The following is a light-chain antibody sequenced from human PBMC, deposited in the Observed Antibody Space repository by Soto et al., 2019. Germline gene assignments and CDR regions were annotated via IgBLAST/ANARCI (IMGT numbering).Light chain of an antibody. CDR2: GAS. V-gene: IGKV3-20*01. CDR3: QQYGSSPPLT. Sequence: EFVLTQAPATLSLSPGVTATLSCRASQSVSSSYLAWYQQKPGQAPRILIYGASTRATGIPDRFSGSGSGTDFTLTISSLEPEDVAVYYCQQYGSSPPLTFGGGTKVEIK. J-gene: IGKJ4*01. CDR1: QSVSSSY.